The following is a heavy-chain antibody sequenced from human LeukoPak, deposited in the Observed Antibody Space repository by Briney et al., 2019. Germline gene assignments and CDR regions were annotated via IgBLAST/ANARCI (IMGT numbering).Heavy chain of an antibody. CDR2: INPNSGGT. J-gene: IGHJ4*02. CDR3: AKWKWQSKYFDY. Sequence: ASVKVSCKASGYTFTGYYMHWVRQAPGQGLEWMGWINPNSGGTNYAQKFQGWVTMTRDTSISTAYMELSRLRSDDTAVYYCAKWKWQSKYFDYWGQGTLVTVSS. D-gene: IGHD5-12*01. V-gene: IGHV1-2*04. CDR1: GYTFTGYY.